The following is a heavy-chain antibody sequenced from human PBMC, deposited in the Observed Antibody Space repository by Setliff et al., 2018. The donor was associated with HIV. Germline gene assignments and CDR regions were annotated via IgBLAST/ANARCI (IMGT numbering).Heavy chain of an antibody. CDR1: GGSISSGSYY. J-gene: IGHJ2*01. V-gene: IGHV4-61*09. CDR2: VYSSGST. CDR3: ARARRQCPNGVCFIRPGYSDI. D-gene: IGHD2-8*01. Sequence: SETLSLTCTVSGGSISSGSYYWSWIRQPAGKGLEWIGHVYSSGSTDYNPSLKSRVTISLDTSNNQFSLRLRSVTAADTAVFYCARARRQCPNGVCFIRPGYSDIWGRGTLVTVSS.